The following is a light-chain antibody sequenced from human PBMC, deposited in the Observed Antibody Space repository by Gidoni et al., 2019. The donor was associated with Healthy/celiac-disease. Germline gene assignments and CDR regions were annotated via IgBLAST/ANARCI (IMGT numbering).Light chain of an antibody. CDR3: QQYGSSL. Sequence: EIVLTQSPGALSVSPGARATRSCRASQSVSSSYLAWYQQKPGPAPRLLIYGASSRATGIPDRFSGSGSGTDFTLTISRLEPEDFAVYYCQQYGSSLFGGGTKVEIK. J-gene: IGKJ4*02. CDR1: QSVSSSY. CDR2: GAS. V-gene: IGKV3-20*01.